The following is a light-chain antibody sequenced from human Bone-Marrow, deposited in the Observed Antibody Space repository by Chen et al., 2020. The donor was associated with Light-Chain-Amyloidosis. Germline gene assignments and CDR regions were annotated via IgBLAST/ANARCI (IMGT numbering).Light chain of an antibody. CDR3: QSADSSGTYEVI. V-gene: IGLV3-25*03. J-gene: IGLJ2*01. Sequence: SYELTPPPSVSVSPGQTARITCSGDDLPTKYAYWYQQKTGQDPVLEIHRATERPSGISVRFCGSSSGTKATLTISGVQAEDEADYHCQSADSSGTYEVIFGGGTKLTVL. CDR1: DLPTKY. CDR2: RAT.